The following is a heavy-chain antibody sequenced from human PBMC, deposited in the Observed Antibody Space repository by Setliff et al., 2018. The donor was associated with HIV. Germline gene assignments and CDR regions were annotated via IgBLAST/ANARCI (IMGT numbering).Heavy chain of an antibody. Sequence: SETLSLTCTVSGGSISSGSYYWSWIRQPAGKGLEWIGLIYTSGSTNYNPSLTSRVTISVDTSKNQFSLKLSSVTAADTAVYYCARCYYNFWSGYPLDYMDVWGKGTTVTVSS. CDR2: IYTSGST. D-gene: IGHD3-3*01. CDR1: GGSISSGSYY. V-gene: IGHV4-61*02. J-gene: IGHJ6*03. CDR3: ARCYYNFWSGYPLDYMDV.